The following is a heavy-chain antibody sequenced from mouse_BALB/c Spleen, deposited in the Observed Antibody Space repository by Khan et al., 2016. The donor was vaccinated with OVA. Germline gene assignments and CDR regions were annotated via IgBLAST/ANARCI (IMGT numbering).Heavy chain of an antibody. CDR2: INSNGGSN. J-gene: IGHJ2*01. Sequence: EVELVESGGGLVQPGGSLKLSCAASGFTFSSYGMSWVRLTPDKRLELVATINSNGGSNYYPDSVKGRFTISRDNAKNTLYLQMSSLKSEDTAMYYCARMARTINWGQGTTLTVSS. CDR1: GFTFSSYG. V-gene: IGHV5-6-3*01. CDR3: ARMARTIN.